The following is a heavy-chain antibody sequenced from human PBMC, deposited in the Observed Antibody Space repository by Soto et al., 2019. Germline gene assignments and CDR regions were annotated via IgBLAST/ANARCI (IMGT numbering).Heavy chain of an antibody. CDR1: GGSISSYY. D-gene: IGHD2-21*02. J-gene: IGHJ5*02. CDR2: IFYSGRSGST. CDR3: ARTALGWFDP. V-gene: IGHV4-59*01. Sequence: KPSETLSLTCSVSGGSISSYYWSWIRQPPGKGLEWIGYIFYSGRSGSTNYNPSLKSRVTISVDTSKNQFSLKLSSVTAADTAVYYCARTALGWFDPWGQGTLVTVS.